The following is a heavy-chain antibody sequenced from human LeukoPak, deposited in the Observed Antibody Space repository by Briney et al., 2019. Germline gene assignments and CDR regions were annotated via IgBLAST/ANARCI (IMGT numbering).Heavy chain of an antibody. J-gene: IGHJ1*01. CDR3: AKVTSVVGPTLGYFQH. V-gene: IGHV3-21*04. CDR2: ISSSSSYI. D-gene: IGHD1-26*01. Sequence: PGGSLRLSCAASGFSFSSYTMNWVRQSPGKGLEWVSNISSSSSYIYYADSVKGRFTISRDNAKNALYPQMNSLRAEDTAVYYCAKVTSVVGPTLGYFQHWGQGTLVTVSS. CDR1: GFSFSSYT.